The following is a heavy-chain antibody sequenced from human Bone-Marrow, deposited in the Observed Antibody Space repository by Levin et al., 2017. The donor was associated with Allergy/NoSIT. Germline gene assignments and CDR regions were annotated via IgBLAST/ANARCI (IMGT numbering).Heavy chain of an antibody. J-gene: IGHJ4*02. CDR2: ISWNSGSI. Sequence: QSGGSLRLSCAASGFIFDDYAMHWVRQAPGKGLEWVSGISWNSGSIGYADSVKGRFTISRDNAKNSVYLQMNSLRAEDTGLYYCAKARYSTSSGGFDNWGQGIPVTVSS. V-gene: IGHV3-9*01. CDR1: GFIFDDYA. CDR3: AKARYSTSSGGFDN. D-gene: IGHD6-6*01.